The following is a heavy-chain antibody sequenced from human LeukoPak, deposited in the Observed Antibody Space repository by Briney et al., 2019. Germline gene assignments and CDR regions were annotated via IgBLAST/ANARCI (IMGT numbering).Heavy chain of an antibody. D-gene: IGHD3-3*01. Sequence: GSLRLSCAASGFIFSSYSMNWIRQPPGKGLEWIGGIHYSGNTYYNPSLKSRVTISVDTSKNQFSLKLSSATAADTAVYYCARLGAGPTYYDFWSGYSSFYFDYWGQGTLVTVSS. CDR2: IHYSGNT. CDR1: GFIFSSYS. J-gene: IGHJ4*02. CDR3: ARLGAGPTYYDFWSGYSSFYFDY. V-gene: IGHV4-34*01.